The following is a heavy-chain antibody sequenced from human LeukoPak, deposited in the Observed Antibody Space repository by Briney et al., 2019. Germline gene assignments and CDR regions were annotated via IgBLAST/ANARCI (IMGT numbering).Heavy chain of an antibody. Sequence: PSETLSLTCTVSGGSISSYYWSWIRQPPGKGLEWIGYIYYSGSTNYNPSLKSRVTISVDTSKNQFSLKLSSVTAADTAVYYCARGPRRITMIVVVRGAFDIWGQGTMVTVSS. J-gene: IGHJ3*02. CDR1: GGSISSYY. CDR3: ARGPRRITMIVVVRGAFDI. CDR2: IYYSGST. D-gene: IGHD3-22*01. V-gene: IGHV4-59*12.